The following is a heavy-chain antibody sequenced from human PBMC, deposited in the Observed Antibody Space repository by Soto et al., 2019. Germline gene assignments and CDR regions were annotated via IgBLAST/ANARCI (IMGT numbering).Heavy chain of an antibody. V-gene: IGHV3-21*01. J-gene: IGHJ6*02. D-gene: IGHD2-2*02. CDR3: AREYTAWPLAYGLDV. CDR2: ISSRSDI. CDR1: GFTFSTYS. Sequence: GGSLRLSCVGSGFTFSTYSINWVRQAPGKGLEWVSSISSRSDIYYADSVKGRFTISRDNAKNSVSLQMNSLRAEDTAVYYCAREYTAWPLAYGLDVWGQGTTVTAP.